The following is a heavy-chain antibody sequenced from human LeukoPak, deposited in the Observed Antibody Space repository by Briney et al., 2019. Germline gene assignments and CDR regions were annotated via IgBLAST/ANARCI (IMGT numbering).Heavy chain of an antibody. Sequence: GASVKVSCKASGYTFTSYDINWVRQATGQGLEWMGWMNPNSGGTNYAQKFQGRVTMTRDTSISTAYMELSRLRSDDTAVYYCARLKQLDPIDYWGQGTLVTVSS. CDR1: GYTFTSYD. CDR3: ARLKQLDPIDY. D-gene: IGHD6-6*01. V-gene: IGHV1-2*02. CDR2: MNPNSGGT. J-gene: IGHJ4*02.